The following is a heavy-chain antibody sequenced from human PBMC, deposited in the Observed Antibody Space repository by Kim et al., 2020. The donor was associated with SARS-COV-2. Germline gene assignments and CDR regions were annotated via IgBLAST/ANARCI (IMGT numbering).Heavy chain of an antibody. J-gene: IGHJ6*02. CDR1: GGSISSYY. CDR3: ARLNPDPMVRGGVSYYYYGMDV. D-gene: IGHD3-10*01. Sequence: SETLSLTCTVSGGSISSYYWSWIRQPPGKGLEWIGYIYYSGSTNYNPSLKSRVTISVDTSKNQFSLKLSSVTAADTAVYYCARLNPDPMVRGGVSYYYYGMDVWGQGTTVTVSS. CDR2: IYYSGST. V-gene: IGHV4-59*08.